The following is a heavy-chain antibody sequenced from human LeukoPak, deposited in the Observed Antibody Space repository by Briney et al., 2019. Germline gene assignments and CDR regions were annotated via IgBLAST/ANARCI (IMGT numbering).Heavy chain of an antibody. D-gene: IGHD3-3*01. J-gene: IGHJ3*02. V-gene: IGHV3-48*03. Sequence: GGSLRLSCAASGFTFSSYEMNWVRRAPGKGLEWVSYISSSGSTIYYADSVKGRFPISRDNAKNSLYLRMNSLRAEDTAVYYCASESLPSYYDFWSGYYRRDDAFDIWGQGTMVTVSS. CDR3: ASESLPSYYDFWSGYYRRDDAFDI. CDR1: GFTFSSYE. CDR2: ISSSGSTI.